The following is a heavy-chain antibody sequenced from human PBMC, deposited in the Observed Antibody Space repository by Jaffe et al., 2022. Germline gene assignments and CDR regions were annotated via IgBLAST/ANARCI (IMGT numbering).Heavy chain of an antibody. V-gene: IGHV4-59*01. D-gene: IGHD5-18*01. CDR2: IYYSVTT. Sequence: QVQLQESGPGLVKPSETLSLTCTVSDDSISSYYWGWIRQPPGKGLEWIGYIYYSVTTYYNPSLKSRVTISVDTSKNQFFLNLSSVTAADTAVYYCARVFGYNDPRVFDVWGQGTMVTVAS. J-gene: IGHJ3*01. CDR3: ARVFGYNDPRVFDV. CDR1: DDSISSYY.